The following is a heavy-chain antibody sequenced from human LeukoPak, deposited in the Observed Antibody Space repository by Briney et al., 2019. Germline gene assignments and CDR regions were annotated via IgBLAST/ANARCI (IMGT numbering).Heavy chain of an antibody. J-gene: IGHJ4*02. D-gene: IGHD3-22*01. CDR3: VTYYFDSSGPKKNY. CDR1: GGSISSNNW. V-gene: IGHV4-4*02. CDR2: IYHSGSP. Sequence: SETLSLTCAVSGGSISSNNWWGWVRQPPGKGMEWIGEIYHSGSPNYNPSLKSRVTISVDTSKKQFSLKLSSVTAADTAVYYCVTYYFDSSGPKKNYWGQGTLVTVSS.